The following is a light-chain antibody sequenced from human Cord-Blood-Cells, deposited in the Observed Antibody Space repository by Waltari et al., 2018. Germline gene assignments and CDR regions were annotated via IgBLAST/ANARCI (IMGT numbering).Light chain of an antibody. J-gene: IGLJ3*02. V-gene: IGLV2-14*03. Sequence: QSALTQPASVSGSPEQSMTTSCPGTSSHVGGYNYVSWYQQHPGKAPKLMIYDVSNRPSGVSNRFSGSKSGNTASLTISGLQAEDEADYYCSSYTSSSTWVFGGGTKLTVL. CDR3: SSYTSSSTWV. CDR2: DVS. CDR1: SSHVGGYNY.